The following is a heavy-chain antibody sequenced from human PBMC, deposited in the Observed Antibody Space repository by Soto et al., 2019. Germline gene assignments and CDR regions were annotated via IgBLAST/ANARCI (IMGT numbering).Heavy chain of an antibody. V-gene: IGHV3-33*01. Sequence: LRLSCAASGFTFSSYGMHWVRQAPGKGLEWVAVIWYDGSNKYYADSVKGRFTISRDNSKNTLYLQMNSLRAEDTAVYYCARESPYYDILTGYVIDPWGQGTLVTV. CDR3: ARESPYYDILTGYVIDP. J-gene: IGHJ5*02. CDR2: IWYDGSNK. CDR1: GFTFSSYG. D-gene: IGHD3-9*01.